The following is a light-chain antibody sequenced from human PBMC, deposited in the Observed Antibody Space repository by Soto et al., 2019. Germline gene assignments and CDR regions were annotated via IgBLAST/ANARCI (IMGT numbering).Light chain of an antibody. Sequence: QSVLTQPASVSGSPGQSITISCTGTSSDVGSYNFVSWYQQHPGKAPKLMIYEGSKRPSGVSNRFSGSKSGHTASLTISGLQAEDEADYYCCSYAGSSTVVFGGGTKLTVL. CDR3: CSYAGSSTVV. V-gene: IGLV2-23*01. CDR1: SSDVGSYNF. J-gene: IGLJ2*01. CDR2: EGS.